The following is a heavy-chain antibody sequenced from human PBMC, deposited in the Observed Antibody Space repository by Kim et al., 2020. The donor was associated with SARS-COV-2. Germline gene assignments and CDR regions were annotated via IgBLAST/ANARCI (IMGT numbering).Heavy chain of an antibody. CDR3: AKVRGVVVTAIANFDY. D-gene: IGHD2-21*02. CDR2: ISGSGGST. V-gene: IGHV3-23*01. Sequence: GGSLRLSCAASGFTFSSYAMSWVRQAPGKGLEWVSAISGSGGSTYYADSVKGRFTISRDNSKNTLYLQMNSLRVEDTAVYYCAKVRGVVVTAIANFDYWGQGTLVTVSS. CDR1: GFTFSSYA. J-gene: IGHJ4*02.